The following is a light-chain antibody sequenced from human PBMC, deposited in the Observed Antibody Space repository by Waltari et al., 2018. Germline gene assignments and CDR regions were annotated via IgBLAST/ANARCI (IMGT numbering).Light chain of an antibody. Sequence: QSVLTQPPSVSGAPGQRVTISCPGSGSNIGAGSDVHWYPQLPRAAPKLLMYGSSRRPLGGPDRFFGSTSGTSASLAIIGLQAEDEADYYCQSYDTSLSVVFGGGTKLTVL. CDR1: GSNIGAGSD. J-gene: IGLJ3*02. CDR2: GSS. V-gene: IGLV1-40*01. CDR3: QSYDTSLSVV.